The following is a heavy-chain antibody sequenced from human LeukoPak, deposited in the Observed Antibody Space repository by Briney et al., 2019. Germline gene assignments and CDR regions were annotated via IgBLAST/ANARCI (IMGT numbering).Heavy chain of an antibody. CDR1: GYTSTVYY. V-gene: IGHV1-2*02. Sequence: ASVTVSFKSSGYTSTVYYMHWVRQAPGQRLEWMGWINPNSGGTNYAQKFQGRVTMTRDTSISTAYMELSRLRSDDTAVYYCARDSPFAYCGGDCAEYFDYWGQGTLVTVSS. CDR3: ARDSPFAYCGGDCAEYFDY. CDR2: INPNSGGT. D-gene: IGHD2-21*01. J-gene: IGHJ4*02.